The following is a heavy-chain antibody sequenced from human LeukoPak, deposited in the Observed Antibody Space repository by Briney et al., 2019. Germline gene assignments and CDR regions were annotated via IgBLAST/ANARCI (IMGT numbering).Heavy chain of an antibody. V-gene: IGHV1-8*01. CDR3: ARGQKKKTRYYFDY. CDR2: MNPNSGNT. J-gene: IGHJ4*02. D-gene: IGHD2-2*01. Sequence: GASVKVSCKASGYTFTSYDINWVRQATGQGLEWMGRMNPNSGNTGYAQKFQGRVTMTRNTSISTAYMELSSLRSEDTAVYYCARGQKKKTRYYFDYWGQGTLVTVSS. CDR1: GYTFTSYD.